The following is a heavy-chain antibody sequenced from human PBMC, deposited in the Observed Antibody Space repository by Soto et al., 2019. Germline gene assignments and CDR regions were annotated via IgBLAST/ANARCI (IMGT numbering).Heavy chain of an antibody. Sequence: SVKVSCKASGGTFSSYAISWVRQAPGQGLEWMGGIIPILGTANYAQKFQGRVTITADESTSTAYMELSSLRSENPAVYYCARGRGYYYDSSGYYNWFDPWGQGTLVTVSS. D-gene: IGHD3-22*01. J-gene: IGHJ5*02. CDR1: GGTFSSYA. V-gene: IGHV1-69*13. CDR2: IIPILGTA. CDR3: ARGRGYYYDSSGYYNWFDP.